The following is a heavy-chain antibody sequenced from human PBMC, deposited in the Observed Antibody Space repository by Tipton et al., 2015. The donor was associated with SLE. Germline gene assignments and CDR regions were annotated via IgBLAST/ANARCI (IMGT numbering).Heavy chain of an antibody. CDR2: ISYTGST. CDR3: ARGLRWGNAWCFDV. CDR1: GASISSSSYH. J-gene: IGHJ2*01. V-gene: IGHV4-39*07. Sequence: TLSLTCTVSGASISSSSYHWGWIRQPPGKWLEWIGGISYTGSTHYNPSLKSRVSMSVDTSKKQFSLQLRSVTAADTAVYYCARGLRWGNAWCFDVWGRGTQATVSS. D-gene: IGHD7-27*01.